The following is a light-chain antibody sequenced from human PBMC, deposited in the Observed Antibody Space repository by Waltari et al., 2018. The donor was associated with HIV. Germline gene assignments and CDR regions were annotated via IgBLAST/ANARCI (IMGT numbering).Light chain of an antibody. J-gene: IGLJ1*01. CDR2: EVS. V-gene: IGLV2-8*01. CDR1: SSDVGGYHY. Sequence: QSALTQPPSASGSPGQSVTISCTGTSSDVGGYHYVSWYQQHPGKAPKLMIYEVSKRPSGVPDRFSGSTSGNTASLTVSGLQAEDEADYYCSSYAGSNNFGVFGTGTKVTVL. CDR3: SSYAGSNNFGV.